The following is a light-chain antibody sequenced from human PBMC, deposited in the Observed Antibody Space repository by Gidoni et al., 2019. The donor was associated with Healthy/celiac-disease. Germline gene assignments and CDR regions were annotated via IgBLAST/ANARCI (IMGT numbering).Light chain of an antibody. Sequence: EIVLTQSPGTLSLSPAERATLSCRASQSVSSSYLAWYQQKPGQAPRLLIYGASSRATGIPDRFSGSGSGTDFTLTISRLEPEDFAVYTCQQYGSSRFTFGPGTKVDIK. V-gene: IGKV3-20*01. CDR2: GAS. CDR1: QSVSSSY. J-gene: IGKJ3*01. CDR3: QQYGSSRFT.